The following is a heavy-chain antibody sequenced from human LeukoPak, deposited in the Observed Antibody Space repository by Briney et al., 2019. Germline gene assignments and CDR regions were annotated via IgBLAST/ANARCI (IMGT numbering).Heavy chain of an antibody. J-gene: IGHJ4*02. CDR2: ISAYNGNT. Sequence: ASVKVSCKASGYTFTSYGISWARQAPGQGLEWMGWISAYNGNTNYAQKLQGRVTMTTDTSTSTAYMELRSLRSDDTAVYYCARDKGYNWNYVIDYWGQGTLVTVSS. CDR3: ARDKGYNWNYVIDY. D-gene: IGHD1-7*01. V-gene: IGHV1-18*01. CDR1: GYTFTSYG.